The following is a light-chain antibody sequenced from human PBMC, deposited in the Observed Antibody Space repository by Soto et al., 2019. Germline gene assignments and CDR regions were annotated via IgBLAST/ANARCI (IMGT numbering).Light chain of an antibody. CDR3: SSYTSNIAYKYV. CDR2: DVS. CDR1: SSDIGGYDY. Sequence: QSVLTQPASVSGSPGQSITISCTGTSSDIGGYDYVSWYQQNPSKAPKLIIYDVSNRPSGVSNRFSGSKSANTASLTISGLQAEDEADYYRSSYTSNIAYKYVFGTGTKVTVL. V-gene: IGLV2-14*01. J-gene: IGLJ1*01.